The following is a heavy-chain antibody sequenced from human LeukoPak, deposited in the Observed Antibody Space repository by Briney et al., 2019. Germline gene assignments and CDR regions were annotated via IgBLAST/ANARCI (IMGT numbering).Heavy chain of an antibody. CDR2: INAGNGNT. CDR3: ARDQRIAAVNWFDP. J-gene: IGHJ5*02. Sequence: ASVKVSCKASGYTFTSYAMHWVRQAPGQRLEWMGWINAGNGNTKYSQKFQGRVTITRDTSASTAYMELSSLRSEDTAVYYCARDQRIAAVNWFDPWGQGTLVTVSS. CDR1: GYTFTSYA. V-gene: IGHV1-3*01. D-gene: IGHD6-13*01.